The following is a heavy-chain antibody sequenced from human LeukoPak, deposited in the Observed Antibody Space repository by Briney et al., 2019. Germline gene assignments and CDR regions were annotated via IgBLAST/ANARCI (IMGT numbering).Heavy chain of an antibody. J-gene: IGHJ1*01. CDR2: IKEDGSEI. Sequence: PGGSLRLSCAASAFTLSNYWMSWVRQAPGKGLEWVANIKEDGSEIHYVDSVKGRFTISRDNAKNSLYLQMNSLRAEDTAVYYCARGGIAAAGNLEYFQHWGQGTLVTVSS. V-gene: IGHV3-7*01. CDR3: ARGGIAAAGNLEYFQH. CDR1: AFTLSNYW. D-gene: IGHD6-13*01.